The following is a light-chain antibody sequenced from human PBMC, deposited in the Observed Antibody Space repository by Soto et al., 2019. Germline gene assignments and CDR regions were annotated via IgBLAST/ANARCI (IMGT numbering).Light chain of an antibody. CDR2: GAS. CDR1: QSVTSGY. V-gene: IGKV3-20*01. CDR3: QQYGSSPTLA. Sequence: EIVLTQSPDTLSLSPGERATLSCRASQSVTSGYLAWYQQKPGQAPRLLIYGASSRATGIPDRFSGSGSGTDFTLTISRLEPEDFSVYFCQQYGSSPTLALGGGTKVEIK. J-gene: IGKJ4*01.